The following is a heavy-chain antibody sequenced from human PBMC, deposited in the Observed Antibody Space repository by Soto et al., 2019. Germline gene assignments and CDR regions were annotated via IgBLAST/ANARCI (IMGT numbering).Heavy chain of an antibody. J-gene: IGHJ4*02. CDR2: IWYDGSNK. CDR1: GFTFSSYG. Sequence: HPGGSLRLSCAASGFTFSSYGMHWVRQAPGKGLEWVAVIWYDGSNKYYADSVKGRFTISRDNSKNTLYLQMNSLRAEDTAVYYCAREPNCGGDCSPESYYFDYWGQGTLVTVSS. V-gene: IGHV3-33*01. D-gene: IGHD2-21*02. CDR3: AREPNCGGDCSPESYYFDY.